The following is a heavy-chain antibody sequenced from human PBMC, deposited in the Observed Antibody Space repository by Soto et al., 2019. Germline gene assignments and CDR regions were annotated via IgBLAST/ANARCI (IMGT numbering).Heavy chain of an antibody. CDR1: GFTFSSFN. Sequence: GGSLRLSCAASGFTFSSFNMHWVRQAPGKRLEWVALISYEVTNTHYADSMKGRFTISRDNSKSTLYLQMDSLRAEDTAVYYCARTTAVAGTPEFDYWGQGTLVTVSS. J-gene: IGHJ4*02. CDR2: ISYEVTNT. CDR3: ARTTAVAGTPEFDY. V-gene: IGHV3-30-3*01. D-gene: IGHD6-19*01.